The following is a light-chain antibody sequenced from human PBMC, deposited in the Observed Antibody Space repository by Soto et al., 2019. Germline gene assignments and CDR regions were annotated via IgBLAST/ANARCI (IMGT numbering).Light chain of an antibody. CDR3: QQSYSSPIT. Sequence: EIQVTQNPSSLSASVGDRVTITCRASQTINSYLNWYRQKPGKAPKLLIYAASSLQSGVTSRFSGRGSGTDFTLTISSLQPEDFAPYYCQQSYSSPITFGQGRRLEVK. CDR1: QTINSY. J-gene: IGKJ5*01. CDR2: AAS. V-gene: IGKV1-39*01.